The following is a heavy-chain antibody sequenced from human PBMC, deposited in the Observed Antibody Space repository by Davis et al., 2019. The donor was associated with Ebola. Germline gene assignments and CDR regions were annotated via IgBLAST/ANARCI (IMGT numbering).Heavy chain of an antibody. Sequence: GGSLRLSCTDSVITFSSYAVTWVRQAPGKGLEWVSAISGSGGSTYYADSVKGRFTISRDNSKNTLYLQMNSLRAEDTAVYYCAKIVVVTAIPHFDYWGQGTLVTVSS. CDR3: AKIVVVTAIPHFDY. D-gene: IGHD2-21*02. CDR2: ISGSGGST. V-gene: IGHV3-23*01. CDR1: VITFSSYA. J-gene: IGHJ4*02.